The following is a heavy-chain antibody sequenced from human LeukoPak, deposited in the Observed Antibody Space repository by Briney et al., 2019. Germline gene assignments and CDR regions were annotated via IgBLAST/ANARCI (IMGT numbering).Heavy chain of an antibody. V-gene: IGHV1-2*02. CDR3: ARANWYYDILTGYSPGAFDI. J-gene: IGHJ3*02. D-gene: IGHD3-9*01. CDR2: INPNSGGT. Sequence: GASVKVSCKASGYTFTGYYMHWVRQAPGQGLEWMGWINPNSGGTNYAQKFQGRVAMTRDTSISTAYMELSRLRSDDTAVYYCARANWYYDILTGYSPGAFDIWGQGTMVTVSS. CDR1: GYTFTGYY.